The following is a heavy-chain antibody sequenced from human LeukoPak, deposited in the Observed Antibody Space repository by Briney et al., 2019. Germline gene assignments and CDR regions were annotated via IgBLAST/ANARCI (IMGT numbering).Heavy chain of an antibody. CDR1: GVSITSGGFY. J-gene: IGHJ5*02. CDR3: ARRDYSAWFDP. CDR2: VYYSVTT. V-gene: IGHV4-39*01. D-gene: IGHD2-21*01. Sequence: SKTLSLTCNVSGVSITSGGFYWAWLRQSPGKGLEWIGNVYYSVTTKYNPSLKGRVTISMDMSKNQFSLNLNSVSVTDTSIYYCARRDYSAWFDPWGQGTLVTVSS.